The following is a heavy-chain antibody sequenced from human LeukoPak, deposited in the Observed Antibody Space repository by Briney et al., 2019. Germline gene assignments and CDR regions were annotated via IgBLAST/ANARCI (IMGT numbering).Heavy chain of an antibody. CDR2: INQDGSAN. J-gene: IGHJ4*02. D-gene: IGHD6-13*01. V-gene: IGHV3-7*01. Sequence: GGSLRLSCAASGYTFGDYGMSWVRQVPGKGLEWVANINQDGSANNYVDSMKGRFTISRDNAKNSLYLQMNSLRAEDTAVYYCAKIRRSEAGDYWGQGTLVTVSS. CDR3: AKIRRSEAGDY. CDR1: GYTFGDYG.